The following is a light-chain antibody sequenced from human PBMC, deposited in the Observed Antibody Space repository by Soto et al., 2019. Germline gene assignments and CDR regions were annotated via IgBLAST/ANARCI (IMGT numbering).Light chain of an antibody. Sequence: EVVLTQSPGTVSLSPGETATLSCRASQTVSNNYLAWYQQKPGQAPRLLIYGTTSRATGVPDRFSGAGSGTALSRAISGLEPEDFAMCNSQPYGSSPPTFGGGTKVEIK. CDR2: GTT. CDR3: QPYGSSPPT. CDR1: QTVSNNY. J-gene: IGKJ4*01. V-gene: IGKV3-20*01.